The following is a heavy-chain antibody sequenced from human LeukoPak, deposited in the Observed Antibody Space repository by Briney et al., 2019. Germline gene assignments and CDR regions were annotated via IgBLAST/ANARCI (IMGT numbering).Heavy chain of an antibody. CDR1: GFTFSSYS. CDR2: ISYDGSNK. Sequence: GGSLRLSCAASGFTFSSYSMNRVRQAPGKGLEWVAVISYDGSNKYYADSVKGRFTISRDNSKNTLYLQMNSLRAEDTAVYYCARDPLAVATHFDYWGQGTLVTVSS. CDR3: ARDPLAVATHFDY. J-gene: IGHJ4*02. V-gene: IGHV3-30*03. D-gene: IGHD6-19*01.